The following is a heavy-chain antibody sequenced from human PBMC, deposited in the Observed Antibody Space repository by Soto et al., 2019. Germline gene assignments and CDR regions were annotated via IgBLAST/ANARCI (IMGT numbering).Heavy chain of an antibody. Sequence: QVQLQESGPGLVKPSQTLSLTCTVSGGSISSGGYYWSWIRQHPGKGLEWIGYIYYSGSTYYNPSLTSRVTRSVDTSKNQFSLKLTSVTAADTAVYYCARARYDLSTGYYDAFDIWGQGTMVTVSS. V-gene: IGHV4-31*03. D-gene: IGHD3-9*01. CDR1: GGSISSGGYY. CDR3: ARARYDLSTGYYDAFDI. J-gene: IGHJ3*02. CDR2: IYYSGST.